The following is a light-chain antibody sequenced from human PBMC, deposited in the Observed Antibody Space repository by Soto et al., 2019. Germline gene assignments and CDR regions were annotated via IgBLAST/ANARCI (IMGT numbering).Light chain of an antibody. J-gene: IGLJ1*01. CDR1: SSNIGCNS. V-gene: IGLV1-51*01. CDR3: GSWDSSLSAYV. CDR2: DDN. Sequence: QSVLTQPPSVSAAPGQKGTISCSGSSSNIGCNSVSWYQQLPGTAPKLLIYDDNKRPSGIPDRFSGSKSGTSATLGITGFQTGDEADYYCGSWDSSLSAYVFGTGTKVTVL.